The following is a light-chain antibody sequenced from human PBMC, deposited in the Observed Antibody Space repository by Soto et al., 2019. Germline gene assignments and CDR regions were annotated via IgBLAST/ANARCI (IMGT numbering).Light chain of an antibody. CDR3: QHYNSYSEA. CDR2: KAS. Sequence: DIQMTQSPSTLSGSVGGRGTITCRASQTISSWLAWYQQKPGKAPKLLIYKASTLKSGVPSRFSGSGSGTEFTLTISSLQPDDFATYYCQHYNSYSEAFGQGTKV. V-gene: IGKV1-5*03. J-gene: IGKJ1*01. CDR1: QTISSW.